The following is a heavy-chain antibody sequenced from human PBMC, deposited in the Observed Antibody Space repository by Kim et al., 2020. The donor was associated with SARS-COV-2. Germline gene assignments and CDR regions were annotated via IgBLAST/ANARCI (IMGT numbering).Heavy chain of an antibody. CDR3: ARDGVEATGFLHYGMDV. D-gene: IGHD1-26*01. Sequence: VKGRVTIPRDKSKNSLSLQMNSLGAEDTAVYYCARDGVEATGFLHYGMDVWGQGTTVTVSS. V-gene: IGHV3-66*01. J-gene: IGHJ6*02.